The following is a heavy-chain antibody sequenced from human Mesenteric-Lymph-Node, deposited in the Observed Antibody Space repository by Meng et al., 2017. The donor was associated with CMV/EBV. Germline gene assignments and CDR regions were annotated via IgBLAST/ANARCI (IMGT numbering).Heavy chain of an antibody. V-gene: IGHV3-74*03. Sequence: GGSLRLSCAASGFSFSNYWMDWVRQVPGKGLVWVSRINSDGSVTTYADSVKDRFTISRDNAKNTLYLQMNSLRVDDSAVYYCARPSGSWGQGTLVTVSS. CDR3: ARPSGS. CDR1: GFSFSNYW. CDR2: INSDGSVT. D-gene: IGHD6-25*01. J-gene: IGHJ5*02.